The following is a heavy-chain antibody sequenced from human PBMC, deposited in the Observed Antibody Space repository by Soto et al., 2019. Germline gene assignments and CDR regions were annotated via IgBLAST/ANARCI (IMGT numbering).Heavy chain of an antibody. Sequence: SETLSLTCTVSGGSISSGGYYWSWIRQHPGKGLEWIGYIYYSGSTYYNPSLKSRVTISVDTSKNQFSLKLSSVTAADTAVYYCARDNILGILYGGMDVWGQGTTVTVSS. CDR3: ARDNILGILYGGMDV. CDR2: IYYSGST. CDR1: GGSISSGGYY. J-gene: IGHJ6*02. V-gene: IGHV4-31*03. D-gene: IGHD3-3*01.